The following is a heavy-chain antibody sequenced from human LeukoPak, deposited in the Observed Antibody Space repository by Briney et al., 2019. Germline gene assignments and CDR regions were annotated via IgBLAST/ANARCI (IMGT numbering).Heavy chain of an antibody. V-gene: IGHV1-8*01. CDR2: MNPNSGNT. Sequence: ASVKVSCKASGYSFTGHYMHWVRQAPGQGLEWMGWMNPNSGNTGYAQKFQGRVTMTRNTSISTAYMELSSLRSEDTAVYYCARVVRYFDWLMGSSYYYYYMDVWGKGTTVTISS. J-gene: IGHJ6*03. D-gene: IGHD3-9*01. CDR1: GYSFTGHY. CDR3: ARVVRYFDWLMGSSYYYYYMDV.